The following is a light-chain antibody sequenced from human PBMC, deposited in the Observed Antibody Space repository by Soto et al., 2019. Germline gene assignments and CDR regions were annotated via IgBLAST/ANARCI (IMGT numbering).Light chain of an antibody. Sequence: EIVLTQSPGTLSLSPRERATLSCRASQRVSSRNLAWYQQKPGQPPRLLIYGASSRATSIPDRFSGSGSVTDFTLTINRLEPEDFAVYYCQQYSDLPYTFGQGTKLEV. CDR3: QQYSDLPYT. J-gene: IGKJ2*01. CDR1: QRVSSRN. V-gene: IGKV3-20*01. CDR2: GAS.